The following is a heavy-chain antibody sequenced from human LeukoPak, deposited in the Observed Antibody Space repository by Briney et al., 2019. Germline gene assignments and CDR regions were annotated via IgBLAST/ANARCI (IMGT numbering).Heavy chain of an antibody. Sequence: GASVKVSCKASGYTFTSYGISWVRQAPGQGLEWMGGIIPIFGTANYAQKFQGRVTITADESTSTAYMELSSLRSEDTAVYYCARGLYYDFWTTTWGQLDYWGQGTLVTVSS. D-gene: IGHD3-3*01. CDR2: IIPIFGTA. J-gene: IGHJ4*02. CDR3: ARGLYYDFWTTTWGQLDY. CDR1: GYTFTSYG. V-gene: IGHV1-69*13.